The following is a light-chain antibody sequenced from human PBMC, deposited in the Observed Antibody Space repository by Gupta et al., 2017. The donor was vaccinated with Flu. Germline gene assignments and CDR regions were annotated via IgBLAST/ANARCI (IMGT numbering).Light chain of an antibody. CDR3: WAYEGGHIYVL. CDR1: RPDMGSCNV. CDR2: DVS. J-gene: IGLJ2*01. Sequence: QSALPHPASVSASPGPSVTISLAGTRPDMGSCNVVSWYQQYPGRAPQLLIYDVSRRPGGVSTRFSGSKAGTTATLTISGLEAGDEADYHCWAYEGGHIYVLFGGGTRLTVL. V-gene: IGLV2-23*02.